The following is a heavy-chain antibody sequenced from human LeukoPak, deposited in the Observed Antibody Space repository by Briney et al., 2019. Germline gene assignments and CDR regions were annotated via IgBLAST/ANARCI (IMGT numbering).Heavy chain of an antibody. D-gene: IGHD3-10*01. CDR2: IYYSGST. J-gene: IGHJ4*02. CDR3: ARVNVAELAKVYYFDY. V-gene: IGHV4-59*11. CDR1: GGSISSHY. Sequence: SETLSLTCTVSGGSISSHYWSWIRQPPGKGLEWIGYIYYSGSTNYNPSLKSRVTISVDTSKNQFSLKLGSVTAADTAVYYCARVNVAELAKVYYFDYWGQGTLVNVSS.